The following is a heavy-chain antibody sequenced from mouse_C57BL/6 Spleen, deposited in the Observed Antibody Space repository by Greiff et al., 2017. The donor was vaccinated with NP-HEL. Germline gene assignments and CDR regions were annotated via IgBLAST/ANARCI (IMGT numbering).Heavy chain of an antibody. Sequence: EVHLVESGGGLVKPGGSLKLSCAASGFTFSSYAMSWVRQTPEKRLEWVATISDGGSYTYYPDNVKGRFTISRDNAKNNLYLQMSHLKSEDTAMYYCARDGGVAPYWYFDVWGTGTTVTVSS. CDR3: ARDGGVAPYWYFDV. D-gene: IGHD1-1*01. CDR1: GFTFSSYA. J-gene: IGHJ1*03. V-gene: IGHV5-4*01. CDR2: ISDGGSYT.